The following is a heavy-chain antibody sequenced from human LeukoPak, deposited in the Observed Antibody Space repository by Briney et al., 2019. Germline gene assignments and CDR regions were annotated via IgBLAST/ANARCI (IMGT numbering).Heavy chain of an antibody. Sequence: GGSLRLSCAASGFTLSTHGMHWVRQAPGKGLEWVAMISYDGTNKQNTKSVKGRFTISRDNSKNTLYLQMNSLRAEDTAVYYCAKDFGANNWYNWFDPWGQGTLVTVSS. J-gene: IGHJ5*02. CDR2: ISYDGTNK. CDR3: AKDFGANNWYNWFDP. CDR1: GFTLSTHG. D-gene: IGHD1-1*01. V-gene: IGHV3-30*18.